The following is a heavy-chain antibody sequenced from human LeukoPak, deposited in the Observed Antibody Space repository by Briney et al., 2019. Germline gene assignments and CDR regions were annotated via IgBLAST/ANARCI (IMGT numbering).Heavy chain of an antibody. CDR2: IYHSGST. V-gene: IGHV4-4*02. Sequence: SETLSLTCAVSGGSISSSNWWSWVRQPPGKGLEWIGYIYHSGSTYYNPSLKSRVTISVDRSKNQFSLKLSSVTAADTAVYYCARDLFVGYYYYGMDVWGQGTTVTVSS. CDR1: GGSISSSNW. J-gene: IGHJ6*02. CDR3: ARDLFVGYYYYGMDV.